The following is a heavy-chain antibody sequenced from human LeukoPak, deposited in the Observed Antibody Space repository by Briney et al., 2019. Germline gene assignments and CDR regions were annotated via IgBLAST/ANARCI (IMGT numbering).Heavy chain of an antibody. J-gene: IGHJ4*02. V-gene: IGHV4-59*02. Sequence: SETLSLTCSVSGVSVNSRYWSWVRQPPEKGLEWIGYIHYSGATNYNPSLKSRVSISIDTPRNQFSLSLSSVTAADTAVYYRAREDPLTAHFDYWGQGTLVTVSS. D-gene: IGHD2-21*02. CDR1: GVSVNSRY. CDR3: AREDPLTAHFDY. CDR2: IHYSGAT.